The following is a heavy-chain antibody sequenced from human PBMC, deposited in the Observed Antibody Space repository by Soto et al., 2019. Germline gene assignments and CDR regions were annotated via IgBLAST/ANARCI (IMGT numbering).Heavy chain of an antibody. J-gene: IGHJ4*02. CDR3: VKLRGVRGWSFDY. Sequence: EVQVLDSGGGLVQPGGSLRLSCAASGFTFSSYAMSWVRQAPGKGLEWVSSITGSGGNTHYADSVKGRFTISRDNSKNIIYLQMSSLRADDTAVYYCVKLRGVRGWSFDYWGQGTVVTVSS. CDR2: ITGSGGNT. CDR1: GFTFSSYA. D-gene: IGHD6-19*01. V-gene: IGHV3-23*01.